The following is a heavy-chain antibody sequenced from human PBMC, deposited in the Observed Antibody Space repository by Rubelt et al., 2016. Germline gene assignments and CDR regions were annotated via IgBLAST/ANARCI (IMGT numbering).Heavy chain of an antibody. J-gene: IGHJ5*02. CDR3: ARVGEKNYDIWTGYYGA. CDR2: ISYDGSNK. D-gene: IGHD3-9*01. Sequence: ASGFTFSSYAMHWVRQAPGKGLEWVAVISYDGSNKYYADSVKGRFTISRDNSKNTLYLQMNSLRAEDTAVYYCARVGEKNYDIWTGYYGAWGQGTLVTVSS. V-gene: IGHV3-30*04. CDR1: GFTFSSYA.